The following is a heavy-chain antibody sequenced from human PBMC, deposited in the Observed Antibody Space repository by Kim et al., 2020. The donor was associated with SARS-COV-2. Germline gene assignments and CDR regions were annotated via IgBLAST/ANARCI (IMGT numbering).Heavy chain of an antibody. CDR1: GFTFSSYA. D-gene: IGHD6-19*01. CDR3: AKGMVQWLVFGSFDY. CDR2: ISGSGGST. Sequence: GGSLRLSCAASGFTFSSYAMSWVRQAPGKGLEWVPAISGSGGSTYYADSVTGRFTISRDNSKNTLYLQMNSLRAEDTAVYYCAKGMVQWLVFGSFDYWGQGTLVTVSS. V-gene: IGHV3-23*01. J-gene: IGHJ4*03.